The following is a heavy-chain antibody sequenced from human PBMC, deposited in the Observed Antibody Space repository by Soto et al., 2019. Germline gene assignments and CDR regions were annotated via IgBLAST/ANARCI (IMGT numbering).Heavy chain of an antibody. CDR1: GYTFTSYG. V-gene: IGHV1-18*04. CDR2: ISAYNGNT. CDR3: ASASMLDYYDSSRYADY. Sequence: ASVKVSCKASGYTFTSYGISWVRQAPGQGLEWMGWISAYNGNTNYAQKLQGRVTMTTDTSTSTAYMELRSLRSDDTDVYYCASASMLDYYDSSRYADYWGEGTLVTVSS. D-gene: IGHD3-22*01. J-gene: IGHJ4*02.